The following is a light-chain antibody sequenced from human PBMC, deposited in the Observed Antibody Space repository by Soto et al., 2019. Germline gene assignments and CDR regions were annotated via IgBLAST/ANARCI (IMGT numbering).Light chain of an antibody. Sequence: QSVLTQPPSASGTPGQRVTISCSGSSSNIGSNTVNWYQQLPGTAPKLLIYSNNQRPSGVPDRFAGSKSGTSASLAISGLQSEDEADYDCAAWDDSLNGYVFGTGTKLTGL. CDR1: SSNIGSNT. V-gene: IGLV1-44*01. CDR2: SNN. J-gene: IGLJ1*01. CDR3: AAWDDSLNGYV.